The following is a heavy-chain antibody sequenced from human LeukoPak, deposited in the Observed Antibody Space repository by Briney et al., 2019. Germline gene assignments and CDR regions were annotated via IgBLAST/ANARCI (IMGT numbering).Heavy chain of an antibody. J-gene: IGHJ3*02. CDR3: ARDIVVVADAFDI. CDR1: GFTFSSYG. CDR2: ISSSSSYI. D-gene: IGHD2-2*01. Sequence: GGSLRLSCAASGFTFSSYGMHWVRQAPGKGLEWVSSISSSSSYIYYADSVKGRFTISRDNAKNSLYLQMNSLRAEDTAVYFCARDIVVVADAFDIWGQGTMVTVSS. V-gene: IGHV3-21*01.